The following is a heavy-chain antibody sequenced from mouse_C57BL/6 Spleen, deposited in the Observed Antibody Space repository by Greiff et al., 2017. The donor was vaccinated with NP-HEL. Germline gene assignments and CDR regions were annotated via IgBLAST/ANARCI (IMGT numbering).Heavy chain of an antibody. V-gene: IGHV5-17*01. CDR2: ISSGSSTI. CDR3: ARGTVVAVDY. Sequence: EVHLVESGGGLVKPGGSLKLSCAASGFTFSDYGMHWVRQAPEKGLEWVAYISSGSSTIYYADTVKGRFTISRDNAKNTLFLQMTSLRSEDTAMYYCARGTVVAVDYWGQGTTLTVSS. CDR1: GFTFSDYG. J-gene: IGHJ2*01. D-gene: IGHD1-1*01.